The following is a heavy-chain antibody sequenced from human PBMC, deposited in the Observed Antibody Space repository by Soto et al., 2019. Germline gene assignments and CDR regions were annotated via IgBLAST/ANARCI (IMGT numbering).Heavy chain of an antibody. D-gene: IGHD6-13*01. CDR2: IYYSGST. CDR3: ARRGSSSWYGY. CDR1: GGSISSSSYY. Sequence: QLQLQESGPGLVKHSETLSLTCTVSGGSISSSSYYWGWIRQPPGKGLEWIGSIYYSGSTYYNPLLKSRVTISVDTSKNQFSLKLSSVTAADTAVYYCARRGSSSWYGYWGQGTLVTVSS. J-gene: IGHJ4*02. V-gene: IGHV4-39*01.